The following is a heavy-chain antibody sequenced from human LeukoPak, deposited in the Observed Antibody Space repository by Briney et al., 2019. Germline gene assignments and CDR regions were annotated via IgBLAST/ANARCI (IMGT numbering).Heavy chain of an antibody. CDR3: TRVLTSGWYEWFDP. J-gene: IGHJ5*02. Sequence: GGSLRLSCAASGFTVSSNYMSWVRQAPGKGLEWVSVIYSGDSSHYADSVKGRFTISSDNSKNTLYLQMNSLRAEDTAVYYCTRVLTSGWYEWFDPWGQGTLVTVSS. CDR1: GFTVSSNY. D-gene: IGHD6-19*01. V-gene: IGHV3-66*02. CDR2: IYSGDSS.